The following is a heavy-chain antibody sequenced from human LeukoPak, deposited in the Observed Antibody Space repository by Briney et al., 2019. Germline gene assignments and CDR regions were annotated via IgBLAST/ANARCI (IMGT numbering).Heavy chain of an antibody. CDR2: IYYSGST. CDR3: ARSDTTVTNNWFDP. CDR1: GGSLSSYY. J-gene: IGHJ5*02. D-gene: IGHD4-17*01. Sequence: PSETLSLTCTVSGGSLSSYYWSWIRQPPGKGLEWIGYIYYSGSTNYNPSLKSRVTISVDTSKNQFSLKLSSVTAADTAVYYCARSDTTVTNNWFDPWGQGTLVTVSS. V-gene: IGHV4-59*01.